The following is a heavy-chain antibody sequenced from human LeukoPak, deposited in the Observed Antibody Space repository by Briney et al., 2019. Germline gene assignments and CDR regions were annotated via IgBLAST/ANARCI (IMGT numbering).Heavy chain of an antibody. Sequence: GSLRLSCAASGFTFSSYGMHWVRQAPGKGLEWVAVIWYDGSNKYYADSVKGRFTISRDNSKNTLYLQMNSLRAEDTAVYYCARAGYYDSSGSRGNWFDPWGQGTLVTVSS. D-gene: IGHD3-22*01. J-gene: IGHJ5*02. CDR2: IWYDGSNK. CDR3: ARAGYYDSSGSRGNWFDP. V-gene: IGHV3-33*01. CDR1: GFTFSSYG.